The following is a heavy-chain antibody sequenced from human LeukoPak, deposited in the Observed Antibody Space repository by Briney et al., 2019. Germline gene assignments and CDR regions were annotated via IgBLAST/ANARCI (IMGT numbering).Heavy chain of an antibody. V-gene: IGHV1-18*01. J-gene: IGHJ3*02. CDR3: ARDSHDSSNYADAFDI. Sequence: GSVKVSCKASGYTFTSYGISWVRQAPGQGLEWMGWISAYNGNTNYAQKLQGRVTMTTDTSTSTAYMELRSLRSDDTAVYYCARDSHDSSNYADAFDIWSQGTLVTVSS. CDR1: GYTFTSYG. CDR2: ISAYNGNT. D-gene: IGHD4-11*01.